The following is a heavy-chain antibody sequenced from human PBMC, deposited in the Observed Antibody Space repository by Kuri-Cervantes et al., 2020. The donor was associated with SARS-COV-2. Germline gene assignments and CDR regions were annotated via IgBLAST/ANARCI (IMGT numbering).Heavy chain of an antibody. CDR1: GYSISSGYY. J-gene: IGHJ5*02. Sequence: GSLRLSCAVSGYSISSGYYWGWIRQPPGKGLEWIGSTHHSGRTYYNPSPKSRVTISVDTSKSQVFLKLNAVTAADTAVYYCARDAVGYYDTSSQVWFDPWGQGTLVTVSS. CDR3: ARDAVGYYDTSSQVWFDP. D-gene: IGHD3-22*01. CDR2: THHSGRT. V-gene: IGHV4-38-2*02.